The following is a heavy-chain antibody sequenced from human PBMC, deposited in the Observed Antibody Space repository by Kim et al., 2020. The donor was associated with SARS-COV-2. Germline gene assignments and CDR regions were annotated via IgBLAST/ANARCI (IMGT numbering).Heavy chain of an antibody. CDR3: ARGGEQQLVLVDY. Sequence: YSQKFQGRVTITRDTSASTAYMELSSLRSEDTAVYYCARGGEQQLVLVDYWGQGTLVTVSS. J-gene: IGHJ4*02. D-gene: IGHD6-13*01. V-gene: IGHV1-3*01.